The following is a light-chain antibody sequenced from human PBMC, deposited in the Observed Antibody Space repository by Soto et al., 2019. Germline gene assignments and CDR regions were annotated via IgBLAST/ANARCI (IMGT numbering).Light chain of an antibody. V-gene: IGKV3-11*01. Sequence: EIVLTQSPATLSLSPGERATLSCRASQSVRIFLAWYQQKPGQAPRLLIYDASNRATGIPDRFSGSGSGTEFTLTISSLEPEDFAVYYCQQRGNWPLYTFGQGTKVEMK. CDR3: QQRGNWPLYT. CDR1: QSVRIF. CDR2: DAS. J-gene: IGKJ2*01.